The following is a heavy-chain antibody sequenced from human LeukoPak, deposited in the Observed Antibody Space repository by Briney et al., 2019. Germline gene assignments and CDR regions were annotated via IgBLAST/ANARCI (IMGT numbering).Heavy chain of an antibody. Sequence: PGGSLRLSCAASGFTFDDYGMSWVRQVPGKGLEWVSGINWNGGSTGNADSVKGRFTISRDNSKNTLYLQMNSLRAEDTAVYYCAKGAPFYSSGWARLDYWGQGTLVTVSS. V-gene: IGHV3-20*04. J-gene: IGHJ4*02. CDR1: GFTFDDYG. CDR3: AKGAPFYSSGWARLDY. D-gene: IGHD6-19*01. CDR2: INWNGGST.